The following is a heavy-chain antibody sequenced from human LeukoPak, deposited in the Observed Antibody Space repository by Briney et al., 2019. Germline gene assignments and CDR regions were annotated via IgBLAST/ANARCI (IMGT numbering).Heavy chain of an antibody. Sequence: GASVKVSCKTSGYTFTGYYMHWVRQAPGQGLEWMGWINPNSGGTNYAQRFQGRVTMTRDTSMSTAYMELSRLRSDDSAVYYCARYFYDSSGSPSDAFDIWGQGTMVTVSS. CDR1: GYTFTGYY. CDR3: ARYFYDSSGSPSDAFDI. V-gene: IGHV1-2*02. CDR2: INPNSGGT. J-gene: IGHJ3*02. D-gene: IGHD3-22*01.